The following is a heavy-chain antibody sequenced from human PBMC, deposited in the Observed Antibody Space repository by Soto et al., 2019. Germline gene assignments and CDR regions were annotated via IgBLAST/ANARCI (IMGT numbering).Heavy chain of an antibody. D-gene: IGHD3-10*01. Sequence: SETLSLTCAVSGGSISNTNWWSWVRQPPGKGLEWIGEIYHSGITNYNPSLKSRVTISVDKSKNQFSLKLSSVTAADTAVYYCAGAPRGNYGYPSYFDYWGQGTLVTVSS. J-gene: IGHJ4*02. CDR2: IYHSGIT. V-gene: IGHV4-4*02. CDR1: GGSISNTNW. CDR3: AGAPRGNYGYPSYFDY.